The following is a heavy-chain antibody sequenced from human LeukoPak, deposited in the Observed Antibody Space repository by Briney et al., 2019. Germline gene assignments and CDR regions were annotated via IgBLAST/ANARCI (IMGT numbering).Heavy chain of an antibody. V-gene: IGHV3-23*01. Sequence: GGSLRLSCAASGFTFSSYAMSWVRQAPGKGLEWVSAISGSGGSTYYADSVKGRFTISRDNSKNTLYLQMNSLRAEDTAVYYCAKEQGTMIVVARGWFAPWGQGPLVTVSS. CDR3: AKEQGTMIVVARGWFAP. D-gene: IGHD3-22*01. CDR2: ISGSGGST. CDR1: GFTFSSYA. J-gene: IGHJ5*02.